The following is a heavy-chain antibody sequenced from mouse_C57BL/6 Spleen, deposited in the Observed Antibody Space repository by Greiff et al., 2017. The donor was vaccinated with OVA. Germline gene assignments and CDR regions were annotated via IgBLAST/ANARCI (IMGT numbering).Heavy chain of an antibody. Sequence: EVQLQQSGPELVKPGASVKISCKASGYTFTDYYMNWVKQSHGKSLEWIGDINPNNGGTSYNQKFKGKATLTVDKSSSTAYMELRSLTSEDSAVYYCARSPTVVRYYFDYWGQGTTLTVSS. D-gene: IGHD1-1*01. CDR1: GYTFTDYY. J-gene: IGHJ2*01. CDR3: ARSPTVVRYYFDY. V-gene: IGHV1-26*01. CDR2: INPNNGGT.